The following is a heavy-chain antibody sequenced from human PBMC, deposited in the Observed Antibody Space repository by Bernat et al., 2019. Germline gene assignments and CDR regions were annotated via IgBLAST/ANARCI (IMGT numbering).Heavy chain of an antibody. V-gene: IGHV4-61*02. D-gene: IGHD2-8*02. CDR3: ASTPARLSARGVAFDP. Sequence: QVQLQESGPGLVKPSQTLSLTCTVSGGSISSGGYYWSWIRQPAGKGLEWIGRIYTSGSTNYNPSLKSRVTISVDTSKNQFSLKLSSVTAADTAVYYCASTPARLSARGVAFDPWGQGTLVTVSS. CDR1: GGSISSGGYY. CDR2: IYTSGST. J-gene: IGHJ5*02.